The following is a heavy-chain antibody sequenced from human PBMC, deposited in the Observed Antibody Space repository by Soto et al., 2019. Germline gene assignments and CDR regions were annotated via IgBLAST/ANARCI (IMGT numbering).Heavy chain of an antibody. CDR1: GYTFTSYG. D-gene: IGHD2-8*01. CDR2: ISPNNGDT. Sequence: GASVKVSCKGSGYTFTSYGISWVRQAPGQGLEWMGWISPNNGDTNSAQKLQGRVTMTTDTATSTANMELRSLRSDDTAVYYCAGVGPAGTNGVHGTLDDWGQGILVRVAS. CDR3: AGVGPAGTNGVHGTLDD. V-gene: IGHV1-18*01. J-gene: IGHJ4*02.